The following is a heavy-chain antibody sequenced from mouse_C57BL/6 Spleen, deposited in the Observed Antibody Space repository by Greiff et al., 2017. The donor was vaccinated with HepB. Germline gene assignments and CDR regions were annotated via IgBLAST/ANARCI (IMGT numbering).Heavy chain of an antibody. Sequence: VKLMESGPELVKPGASVKISCKASGYAFSSSWMNWVKQRPGKGLEWIGRIYPGDGDTNYNGKFKGKATLTADKSSSTAYMQLSSLTSEDSAVYFCARRGHYGYDGNYFDYWGQGTTLTVSS. V-gene: IGHV1-82*01. CDR1: GYAFSSSW. CDR2: IYPGDGDT. CDR3: ARRGHYGYDGNYFDY. J-gene: IGHJ2*01. D-gene: IGHD2-2*01.